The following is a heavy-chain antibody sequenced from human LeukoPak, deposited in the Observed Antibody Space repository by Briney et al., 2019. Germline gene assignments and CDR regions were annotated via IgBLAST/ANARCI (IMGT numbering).Heavy chain of an antibody. Sequence: SETLSLTCAAYGGSFSGYYWSWIRQPPGKGLEWIGEINHSGSTNYNPSLKSRVTISVDTSKNQFSLKLSSVTAADTAVYYCASVSTSCYCMDYWGQGTLVTVSS. J-gene: IGHJ4*02. V-gene: IGHV4-34*01. D-gene: IGHD2-2*01. CDR1: GGSFSGYY. CDR3: ASVSTSCYCMDY. CDR2: INHSGST.